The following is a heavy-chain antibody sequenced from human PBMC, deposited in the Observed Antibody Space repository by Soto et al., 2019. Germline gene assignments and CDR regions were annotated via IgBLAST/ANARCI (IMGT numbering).Heavy chain of an antibody. CDR3: VKAGYNVYDSASDI. D-gene: IGHD5-12*01. V-gene: IGHV3-64D*06. CDR2: ISNEGEPL. Sequence: GGSLRLPCSAPGFIFSSYAMHWVRQAPGKGLEYLSVISNEGEPLWYADSVKGRFTISRDNSKNTLYLQMSGLRVEDTAVYYCVKAGYNVYDSASDIWGQGTMVTVSS. CDR1: GFIFSSYA. J-gene: IGHJ3*02.